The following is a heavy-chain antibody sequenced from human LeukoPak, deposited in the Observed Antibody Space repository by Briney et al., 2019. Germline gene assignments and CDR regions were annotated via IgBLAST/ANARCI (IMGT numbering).Heavy chain of an antibody. CDR3: AKTMIKMGATTQRLDY. D-gene: IGHD1-26*01. V-gene: IGHV3-30*02. J-gene: IGHJ4*02. CDR2: IRYDGSNK. Sequence: GGSLRLSRAASGFTFSSYGMHWVRQAPGKGLEWVAFIRYDGSNKYYADSVKGRFTISRDNSKNTLYLQMNSLRAEDTAVYYCAKTMIKMGATTQRLDYWGQGTLVTVSS. CDR1: GFTFSSYG.